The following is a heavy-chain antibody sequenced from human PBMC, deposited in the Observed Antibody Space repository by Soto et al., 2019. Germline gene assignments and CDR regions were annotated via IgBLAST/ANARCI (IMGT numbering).Heavy chain of an antibody. CDR1: GYSITSGFY. V-gene: IGHV4-38-2*01. CDR3: TSLAGARGDRDVP. J-gene: IGHJ5*02. CDR2: ISYSAKT. D-gene: IGHD3-10*01. Sequence: TSETLSLTCGVSGYSITSGFYWGWVRQSPGKGLEWIGSISYSAKTFYNPSLASRLSIAVDTSMNQFSLRLTSVTAADTALYYCTSLAGARGDRDVPWCPGTLVTVS.